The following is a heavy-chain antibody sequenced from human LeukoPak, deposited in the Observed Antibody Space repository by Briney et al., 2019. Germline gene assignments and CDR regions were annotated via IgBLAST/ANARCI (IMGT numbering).Heavy chain of an antibody. D-gene: IGHD3-9*01. CDR2: IYYSGST. CDR1: GGSISSGGYY. CDR3: ARFHLIDYDILTGERMLDI. Sequence: SETLSLTCTVPGGSISSGGYYWSWIRQHPGKGLEWIGYIYYSGSTYYNPSLKNRVTISVDTSKNQFSLKLTSVTAADTAVYYCARFHLIDYDILTGERMLDIWGQGTMVTVSS. J-gene: IGHJ3*02. V-gene: IGHV4-31*03.